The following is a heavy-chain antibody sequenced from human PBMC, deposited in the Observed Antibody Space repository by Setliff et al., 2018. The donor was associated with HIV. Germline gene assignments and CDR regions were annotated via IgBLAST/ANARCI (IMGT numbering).Heavy chain of an antibody. CDR1: GFTFSSYS. D-gene: IGHD6-13*01. Sequence: GGSLRLSCAASGFTFSSYSMNLVRQAPGKGLEWVSSISVSGGSTYYADSVKGRFTISRDNARNTLFLQMNSLGVEDTALYYCGRDVHDAAADNWGRGTLVTVSS. CDR2: ISVSGGST. J-gene: IGHJ4*02. CDR3: GRDVHDAAADN. V-gene: IGHV3-21*01.